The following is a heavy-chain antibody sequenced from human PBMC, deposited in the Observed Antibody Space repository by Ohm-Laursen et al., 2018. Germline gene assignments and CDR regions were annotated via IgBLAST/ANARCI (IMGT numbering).Heavy chain of an antibody. D-gene: IGHD3-10*01. J-gene: IGHJ6*02. CDR3: TRRRDPVGYYSYGINV. CDR2: VGGKVARYNT. V-gene: IGHV3-72*01. Sequence: SLRLSCSASGFILSDHLMDWVRQAPGKGLEWIGRVGGKVARYNTEYAATVRGRFSISRDDSTNSVFLQMNSLKTEDTAVYYCTRRRDPVGYYSYGINVWGQGTTVTVSS. CDR1: GFILSDHL.